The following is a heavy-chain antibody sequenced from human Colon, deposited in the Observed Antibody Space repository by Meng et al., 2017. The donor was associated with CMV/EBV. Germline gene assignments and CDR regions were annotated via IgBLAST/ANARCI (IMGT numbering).Heavy chain of an antibody. CDR2: IKPSTGDT. V-gene: IGHV1-2*06. CDR3: ARGAEYGHQTLVS. CDR1: GYTFTGYW. D-gene: IGHD2/OR15-2a*01. Sequence: QVQLVQSGVEVKKPGTSVNLSCKASGYTFTGYWMHWVRQAPGQGLEWMGRIKPSTGDTNYAQNFQGRVTVTRDTSISTAYLDLSWLRSDDTAVYYCARGAEYGHQTLVSWGLGALVTVSS. J-gene: IGHJ4*02.